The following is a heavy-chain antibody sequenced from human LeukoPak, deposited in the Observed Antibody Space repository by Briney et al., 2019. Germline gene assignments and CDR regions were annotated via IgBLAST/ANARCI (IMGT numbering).Heavy chain of an antibody. V-gene: IGHV1-8*01. CDR1: GYTFTSYD. J-gene: IGHJ4*02. Sequence: ASVKVSCKASGYTFTSYDINWVRQATGQGLEWMGRMNPNSGNTGYAQKFQDRVTMTRNTSISTAYMELSSLRSEDTAVYYCARQYYYDSSGYYYPDYWGQGTLVTVSS. D-gene: IGHD3-22*01. CDR3: ARQYYYDSSGYYYPDY. CDR2: MNPNSGNT.